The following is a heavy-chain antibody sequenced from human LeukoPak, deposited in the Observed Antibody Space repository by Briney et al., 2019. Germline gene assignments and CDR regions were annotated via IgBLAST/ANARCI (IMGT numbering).Heavy chain of an antibody. CDR3: ARGSSGSYYPANY. Sequence: ASVKVSCKASGYTFTGYYMHWVRQAPGQGLEWMGWINPNSGGTNYAQKFQGRVTMTRDTSISTAYMELSRLRSDDTAVYYCARGSSGSYYPANYRGQGTLVTVSS. CDR2: INPNSGGT. J-gene: IGHJ4*02. V-gene: IGHV1-2*02. D-gene: IGHD1-26*01. CDR1: GYTFTGYY.